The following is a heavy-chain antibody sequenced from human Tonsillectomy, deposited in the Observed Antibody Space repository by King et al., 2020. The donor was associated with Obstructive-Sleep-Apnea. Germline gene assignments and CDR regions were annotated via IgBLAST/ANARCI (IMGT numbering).Heavy chain of an antibody. J-gene: IGHJ4*02. V-gene: IGHV3-11*06. CDR3: ARGREYSGRFFES. CDR2: ISSSSSYT. D-gene: IGHD1-26*01. Sequence: VQLVESGGGLVKPGGSLRLSCAASGFIFSDYYMSWIRQAPGKGLEWLSYISSSSSYTDYADSVKGRFTISRDNAKNSLNLQMNSLRAEDTAVYYCARGREYSGRFFESWGQGTQVTVSS. CDR1: GFIFSDYY.